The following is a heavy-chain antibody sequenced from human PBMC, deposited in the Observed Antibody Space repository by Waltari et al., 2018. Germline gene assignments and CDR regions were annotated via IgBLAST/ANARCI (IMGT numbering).Heavy chain of an antibody. CDR1: GSSLSSGSS. D-gene: IGHD1-1*01. J-gene: IGHJ4*02. Sequence: QVQLQESGPGLEKPSETLSLTCAVPGSSLSSGSSWGGIRQPPGKGLEWIGSIYHSGSTYYNPSLKSRVTISVDTSKNQFSLKLSSVTAADTAVYYCARLDPAISLDYWGQGTLVTVSS. V-gene: IGHV4-38-2*01. CDR3: ARLDPAISLDY. CDR2: IYHSGST.